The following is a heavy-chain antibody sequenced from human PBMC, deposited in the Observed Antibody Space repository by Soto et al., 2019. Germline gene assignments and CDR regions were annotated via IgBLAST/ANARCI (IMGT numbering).Heavy chain of an antibody. CDR3: ARADYDTSGYYFDY. J-gene: IGHJ4*02. D-gene: IGHD3-22*01. CDR1: GFTFSSYS. V-gene: IGHV3-48*02. CDR2: ISSSSSTI. Sequence: GGSLRLSCAASGFTFSSYSMNWVRQALGKGLEWVSYISSSSSTINYAESVKGRFTISRDNANNSLYLQMNSLRDEDTAVYYCARADYDTSGYYFDYWGQGALVTVSS.